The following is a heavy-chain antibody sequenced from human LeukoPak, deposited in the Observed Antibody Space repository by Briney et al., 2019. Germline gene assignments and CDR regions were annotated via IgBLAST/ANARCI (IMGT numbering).Heavy chain of an antibody. V-gene: IGHV4-4*02. Sequence: SETLSLTCAVSGGSISSSNWWSWVRQPPGKGLEWIGEIYHSGSTNYNPSLKSRVTISVNRSKNQFSLKLSSVTAADTAVYYCARDFGGSYYVDYFDYWGQGTLVTVPS. CDR2: IYHSGST. J-gene: IGHJ4*02. CDR1: GGSISSSNW. D-gene: IGHD1-26*01. CDR3: ARDFGGSYYVDYFDY.